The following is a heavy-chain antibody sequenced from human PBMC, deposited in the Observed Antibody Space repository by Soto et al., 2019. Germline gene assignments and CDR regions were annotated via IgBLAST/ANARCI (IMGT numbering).Heavy chain of an antibody. J-gene: IGHJ4*02. V-gene: IGHV3-74*01. D-gene: IGHD3-10*01. CDR2: INRDESST. CDR1: GFTFSSYW. CDR3: ARGLPMVRGVVDDY. Sequence: GGSLRLSCAASGFTFSSYWMHWVRQAPGKGLVWVSRINRDESSTNYADSVKGRFTISRDNAKNTLYLQMNSLRVEDTAVYYCARGLPMVRGVVDDYWGQGTLVTVSS.